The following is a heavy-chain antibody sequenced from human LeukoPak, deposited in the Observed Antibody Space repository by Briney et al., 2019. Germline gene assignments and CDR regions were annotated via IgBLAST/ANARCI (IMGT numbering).Heavy chain of an antibody. CDR3: AKDTSRTLDSSPIR. J-gene: IGHJ4*02. CDR1: GNYW. CDR2: INSDGSWT. Sequence: GGSLRLSCAASGNYWMHWVRQAPGKGLVWVSHINSDGSWTSYADSVKGRFTISKDNAKNTVYLQMNSLRAEDTAVYYCAKDTSRTLDSSPIRWGQGTLVTVSS. V-gene: IGHV3-74*01. D-gene: IGHD6-13*01.